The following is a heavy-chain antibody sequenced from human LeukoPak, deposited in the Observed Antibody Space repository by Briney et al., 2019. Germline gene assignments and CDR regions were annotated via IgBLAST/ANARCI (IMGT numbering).Heavy chain of an antibody. J-gene: IGHJ4*01. Sequence: GGSLRLSCAASGFTFSSHTMSWVRQAPGKGLEWVSGITGSGAGTYNADSLKGRFTISRDNSKNTLNLQMNSLRAEDTAAYYCAKEGYQTGTASKGYFDDCWQRALLTVAS. D-gene: IGHD1-7*01. CDR3: AKEGYQTGTASKGYFDD. CDR2: ITGSGAGT. CDR1: GFTFSSHT. V-gene: IGHV3-23*01.